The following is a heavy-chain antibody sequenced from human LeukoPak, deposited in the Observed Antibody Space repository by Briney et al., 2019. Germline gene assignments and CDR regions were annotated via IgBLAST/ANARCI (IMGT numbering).Heavy chain of an antibody. J-gene: IGHJ4*02. CDR3: ARDSVGASYFFDY. V-gene: IGHV1-46*01. CDR2: MSPSGGST. CDR1: GYSFTTYY. Sequence: GASVKASCKASGYSFTTYYIHWVRQAAGQGLAWKGVMSPSGGSTSYAQKFQGRVTMTRDTSTSTVYMELSSLRSEDTALYYCARDSVGASYFFDYWGQGTLVTVSS. D-gene: IGHD1-26*01.